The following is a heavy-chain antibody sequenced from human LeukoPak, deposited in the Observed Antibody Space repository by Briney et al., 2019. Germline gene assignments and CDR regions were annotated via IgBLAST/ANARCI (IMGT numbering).Heavy chain of an antibody. D-gene: IGHD3-22*01. CDR1: GDSVSRSDSY. CDR2: IYYSGRT. J-gene: IGHJ1*01. Sequence: PSETLSLTCSVSGDSVSRSDSYWDWIRQPPGKGLEWIGTIYYSGRTSYSPSLKSRVTMSVDPSNNQFSLNLRSVTAADTAVYYCARRRYYDGSGYLEWGQGTLLSVSS. CDR3: ARRRYYDGSGYLE. V-gene: IGHV4-39*01.